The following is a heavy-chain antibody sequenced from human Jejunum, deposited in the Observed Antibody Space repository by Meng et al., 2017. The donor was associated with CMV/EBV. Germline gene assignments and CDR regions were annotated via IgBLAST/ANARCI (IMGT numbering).Heavy chain of an antibody. D-gene: IGHD3-3*01. CDR1: GFNFRNYE. CDR2: IRSSGNDL. J-gene: IGHJ4*02. CDR3: ARGDYDFWGGY. Sequence: ASGFNFRNYELNWVRQAPGKGLEWIAYIRSSGNDLNSADSVKGRFTISRENAKNSLYLQMDSLRAEDTAVYYCARGDYDFWGGYWGQGTVVTVSS. V-gene: IGHV3-48*03.